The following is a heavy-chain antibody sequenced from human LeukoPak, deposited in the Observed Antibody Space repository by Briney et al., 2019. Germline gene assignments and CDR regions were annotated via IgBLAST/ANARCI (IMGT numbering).Heavy chain of an antibody. V-gene: IGHV3-48*03. CDR1: GFTFSSCE. CDR2: ISSSGSTI. Sequence: GGSLRLSCVASGFTFSSCEMNWVRQAPGKGLEWVSYISSSGSTIYYADSVKGRFTTSRDNAKNSLYLQMNSLRAEDTAVYYCAELGITMIGGVWGKGTTVTISS. D-gene: IGHD3-10*02. J-gene: IGHJ6*04. CDR3: AELGITMIGGV.